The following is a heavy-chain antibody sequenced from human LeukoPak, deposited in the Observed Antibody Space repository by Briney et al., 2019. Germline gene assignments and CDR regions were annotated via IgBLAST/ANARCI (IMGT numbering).Heavy chain of an antibody. Sequence: GSLRLSCAASGFTVSSNYMSWVRQAPGKGLEWIGRIYTSGSTNYNPSLKSRVTISVDTSKNQFSLKLSSVTAADTAVYYCARSPGWFDPWGQGTLVTVSS. V-gene: IGHV4-59*10. CDR3: ARSPGWFDP. CDR2: IYTSGST. J-gene: IGHJ5*02. CDR1: GFTVSSNY.